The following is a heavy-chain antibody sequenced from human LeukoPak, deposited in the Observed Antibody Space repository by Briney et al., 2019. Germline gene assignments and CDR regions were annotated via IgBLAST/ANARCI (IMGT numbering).Heavy chain of an antibody. D-gene: IGHD5-12*01. CDR1: GXTFSSYE. CDR3: ARQTSGYSGYDYLANYYYGMDV. Sequence: GGSLRLSCAASGXTFSSYEMNWVRQAPGKGLEWVSYISISGSTIYYADSVKGRFTISRDNAKNSLYLQMNSLRAEDTAVYYCARQTSGYSGYDYLANYYYGMDVWGQGTTVTVSS. J-gene: IGHJ6*02. CDR2: ISISGSTI. V-gene: IGHV3-48*03.